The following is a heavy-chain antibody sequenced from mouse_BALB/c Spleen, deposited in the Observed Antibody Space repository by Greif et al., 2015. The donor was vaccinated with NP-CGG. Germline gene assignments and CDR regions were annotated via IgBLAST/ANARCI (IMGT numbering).Heavy chain of an antibody. CDR2: IRNKANGYTT. CDR1: GFTFTDYY. CDR3: ARDIRVHYGSPHFDY. J-gene: IGHJ2*01. Sequence: EVQVVESGGGLVQPGGSLRLSCATSGFTFTDYYMSWVRQPPGKALEWLGFIRNKANGYTTEYSASVKGRFTISRDNSQSILYLQMNTLRAEDSATYYCARDIRVHYGSPHFDYWGQGTTLTVSS. D-gene: IGHD1-1*01. V-gene: IGHV7-3*02.